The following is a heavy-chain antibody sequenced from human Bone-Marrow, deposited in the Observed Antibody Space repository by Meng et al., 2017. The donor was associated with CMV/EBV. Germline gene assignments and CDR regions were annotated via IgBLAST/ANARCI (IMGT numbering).Heavy chain of an antibody. CDR1: GFTFSSYE. J-gene: IGHJ6*02. CDR3: ARDYSRGYSNYVGCMDV. V-gene: IGHV3-48*03. Sequence: GESLKISCAASGFTFSSYEMNWVRQAPGKGLEWVSYISRSGSTIYYTDSVKARFTISRDNAKNSLYLQMNSLRAEDTAVYYCARDYSRGYSNYVGCMDVWGQGTTVTVSS. CDR2: ISRSGSTI. D-gene: IGHD4-11*01.